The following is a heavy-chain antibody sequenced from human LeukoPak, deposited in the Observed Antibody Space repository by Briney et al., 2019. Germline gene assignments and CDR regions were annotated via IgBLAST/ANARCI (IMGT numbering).Heavy chain of an antibody. D-gene: IGHD6-19*01. CDR2: INNDGSNT. Sequence: HPGGSLRLSCAASGFTFITYWMHWVRRAPGKGLVWGSRINNDGSNTNYADSVKGRFTISRDDAKNTLYLQMNSLRAEDTAVYYCARPSVAGPYFDFWGQGTLVTVSS. J-gene: IGHJ4*02. CDR3: ARPSVAGPYFDF. CDR1: GFTFITYW. V-gene: IGHV3-74*01.